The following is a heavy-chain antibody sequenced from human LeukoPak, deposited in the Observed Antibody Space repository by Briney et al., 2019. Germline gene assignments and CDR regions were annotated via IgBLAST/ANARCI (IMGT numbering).Heavy chain of an antibody. CDR2: ISGSGGST. CDR3: AKGRYYGSGKWGYFEY. V-gene: IGHV3-23*01. D-gene: IGHD3-10*01. CDR1: GFTFSGYA. J-gene: IGHJ4*02. Sequence: GGSLRLSCAASGFTFSGYAVSWVRQAPGKGLEWVSGISGSGGSTYYADSVKGRLTISRDNSKNTLYLQMNSLRAEDTAVYYCAKGRYYGSGKWGYFEYWGQGTLVTVSS.